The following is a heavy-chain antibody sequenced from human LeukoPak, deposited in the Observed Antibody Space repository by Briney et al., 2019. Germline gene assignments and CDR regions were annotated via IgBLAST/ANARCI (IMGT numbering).Heavy chain of an antibody. Sequence: ASVKLSCKASGYTFTGYYMHWVRQAPGQGLEWMGWINPNSGGTNYAQKFQGRGTMTRSTSISTAYMELSSLRSEDTAVYYCAKVITMVRGVINYYYYYYMDVWGKGTTVTISS. CDR3: AKVITMVRGVINYYYYYYMDV. J-gene: IGHJ6*03. D-gene: IGHD3-10*01. CDR1: GYTFTGYY. V-gene: IGHV1-2*02. CDR2: INPNSGGT.